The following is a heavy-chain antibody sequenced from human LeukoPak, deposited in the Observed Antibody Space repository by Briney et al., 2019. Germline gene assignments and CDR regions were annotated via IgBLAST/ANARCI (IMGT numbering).Heavy chain of an antibody. CDR3: ARGGRGSAAVVAPRSFDI. CDR2: TYTGGNS. Sequence: GSLLLSCAASGFTVSSIHMVWVRQAPGKGLEWVSVTYTGGNSYYADSVKGRFIISRDISKNTLYLQMNSLRAEDSALYYCARGGRGSAAVVAPRSFDIWGQGTMVTVSS. J-gene: IGHJ3*02. V-gene: IGHV3-53*01. D-gene: IGHD3-22*01. CDR1: GFTVSSIH.